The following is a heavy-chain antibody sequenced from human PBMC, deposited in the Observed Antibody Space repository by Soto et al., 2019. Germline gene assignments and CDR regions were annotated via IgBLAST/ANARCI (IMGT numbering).Heavy chain of an antibody. CDR2: VYYSGST. CDR1: GDSVSSNSYY. Sequence: QVQLQESGPGLVKPSETLSLTRTVSGDSVSSNSYYWSWIRQPPGKGLEWIGCVYYSGSTNYNPSLKSRVTISVDTSKHQFSLKLRSVTAADTAVYYCARGPDSRKVGYWGQGTLVTVSS. D-gene: IGHD3-22*01. J-gene: IGHJ4*02. CDR3: ARGPDSRKVGY. V-gene: IGHV4-61*01.